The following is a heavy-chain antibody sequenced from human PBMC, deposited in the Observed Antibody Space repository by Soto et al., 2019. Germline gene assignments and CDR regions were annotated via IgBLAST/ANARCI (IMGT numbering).Heavy chain of an antibody. CDR2: ISSSSSYI. Sequence: PGGSLRLSCAASGFTFSSYSMNWVRQAPGKGLEWVSSISSSSSYIYYADSVKGRFTISRDNAKNSLYLQMNSLRAEDTAVYYCARATYEVTTIMIVNWFDPWGQGTLVTVSS. D-gene: IGHD5-12*01. V-gene: IGHV3-21*01. J-gene: IGHJ5*02. CDR1: GFTFSSYS. CDR3: ARATYEVTTIMIVNWFDP.